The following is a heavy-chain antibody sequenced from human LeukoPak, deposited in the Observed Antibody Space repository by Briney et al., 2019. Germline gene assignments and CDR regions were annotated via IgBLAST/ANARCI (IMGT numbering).Heavy chain of an antibody. CDR2: ISGSGAAT. D-gene: IGHD1-26*01. J-gene: IGHJ3*02. CDR1: GFTFSTYA. CDR3: AKSMYSGSATSTFDI. V-gene: IGHV3-23*01. Sequence: GGSLRLSCAASGFTFSTYAMSWVRQAPGKGLEWVSPISGSGAATHYADSVKGRFTISRDNFKNTLYLRMNSLRAEDTALYYCAKSMYSGSATSTFDIWGQGTMVTVSS.